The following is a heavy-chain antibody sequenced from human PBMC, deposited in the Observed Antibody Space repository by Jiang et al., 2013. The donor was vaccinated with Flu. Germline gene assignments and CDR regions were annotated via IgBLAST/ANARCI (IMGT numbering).Heavy chain of an antibody. V-gene: IGHV6-1*01. J-gene: IGHJ6*02. CDR1: GDSVSSDSAA. CDR2: TYYGSQWYN. Sequence: SQTLSLTCAISGDSVSSDSAAWNWVRQSPSRGLEWLGRTYYGSQWYNEYATSVQSRITIKPDTSKNQFSLQLNSVTPEDTAVYYCVRGSPHYYAVDVWDQGTTVTVSS. CDR3: VRGSPHYYAVDV.